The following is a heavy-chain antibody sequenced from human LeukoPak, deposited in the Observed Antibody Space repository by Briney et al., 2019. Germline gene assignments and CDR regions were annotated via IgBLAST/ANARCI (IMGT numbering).Heavy chain of an antibody. CDR2: ISWNSGSI. Sequence: GGSLRLSCAASGFTFDDYAMHWVRQAPGKGLEWVSGISWNSGSIGYADSVKGRFTISRDNAKNSLYLQMNSLRAEDTALYYCAKDMTSSSQNGAFDIWGQGTMVTVSS. V-gene: IGHV3-9*01. J-gene: IGHJ3*02. D-gene: IGHD6-13*01. CDR3: AKDMTSSSQNGAFDI. CDR1: GFTFDDYA.